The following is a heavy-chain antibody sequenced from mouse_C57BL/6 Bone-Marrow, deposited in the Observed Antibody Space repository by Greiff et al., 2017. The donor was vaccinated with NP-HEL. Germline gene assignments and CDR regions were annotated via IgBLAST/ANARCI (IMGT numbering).Heavy chain of an antibody. CDR1: GFTFTDYY. V-gene: IGHV7-3*01. D-gene: IGHD1-1*01. CDR3: ARYISPYGPSMDY. CDR2: LRNKANGYTT. Sequence: EVHLVESGGGLVQPGGSLSLPCAASGFTFTDYYMSWVRQPPGKALEWLGFLRNKANGYTTEYIASVKGRFTSSRDNSQSIHYLQTNALRAEDSATYNCARYISPYGPSMDYWGQGTSVTVSS. J-gene: IGHJ4*01.